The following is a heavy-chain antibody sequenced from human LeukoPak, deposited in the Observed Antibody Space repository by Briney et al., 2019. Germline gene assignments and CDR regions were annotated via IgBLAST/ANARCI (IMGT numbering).Heavy chain of an antibody. CDR1: GGSVSSGSYY. Sequence: SETLSLTCTVSGGSVSSGSYYWSWIRQPPGKGLEWIGYIYYSGSTNYNPSLKSRVTISVDTSKNQFSLKLSSVTAADTAVYYCARGPWVAVAGIDNWFDPWGQGTLVTVSS. CDR2: IYYSGST. V-gene: IGHV4-61*01. D-gene: IGHD6-19*01. CDR3: ARGPWVAVAGIDNWFDP. J-gene: IGHJ5*02.